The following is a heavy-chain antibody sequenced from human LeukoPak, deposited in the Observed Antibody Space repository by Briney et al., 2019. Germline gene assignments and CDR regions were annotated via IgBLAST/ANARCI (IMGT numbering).Heavy chain of an antibody. J-gene: IGHJ4*02. CDR3: ARKAYYYDSSGLFNY. CDR2: MNPNSGNA. V-gene: IGHV1-8*01. Sequence: INWVRQATGQGLVWMGWMNPNSGNAGYAQKFQGRVTMTRNTSISTAYMELSSLRSEDTAVYYCARKAYYYDSSGLFNYWGQGTLVTVSS. D-gene: IGHD3-22*01.